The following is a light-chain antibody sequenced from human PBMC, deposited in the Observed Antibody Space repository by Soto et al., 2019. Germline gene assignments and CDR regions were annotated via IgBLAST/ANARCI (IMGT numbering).Light chain of an antibody. CDR3: ISFAGTHYV. CDR1: SSDVGGYEY. Sequence: QSALTQLPSASGSRGQSVTSSCTGTSSDVGGYEYVSWYQQHSGKAPKLIIYDVLRRPSGFPDRFSGSKSANTASLTVSGLQAEDEADYYRISFAGTHYVFGTGTKVTVL. CDR2: DVL. V-gene: IGLV2-8*01. J-gene: IGLJ1*01.